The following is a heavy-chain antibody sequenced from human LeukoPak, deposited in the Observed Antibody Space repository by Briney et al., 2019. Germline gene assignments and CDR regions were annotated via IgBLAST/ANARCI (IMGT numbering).Heavy chain of an antibody. V-gene: IGHV4-59*01. Sequence: GSLRLSCAASGFTFSTYAMSWVRQAPGKGLEWIGYIYYSGSTNYNPSLKSRVTISVDTSKNQFSLKLSSVTAADTAVYYCARAPAAGVYYFDYWGQGTLVTVSS. CDR2: IYYSGST. CDR1: GFTFSTYA. D-gene: IGHD6-13*01. CDR3: ARAPAAGVYYFDY. J-gene: IGHJ4*02.